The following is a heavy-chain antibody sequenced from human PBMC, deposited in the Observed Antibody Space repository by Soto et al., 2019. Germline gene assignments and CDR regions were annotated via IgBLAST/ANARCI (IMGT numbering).Heavy chain of an antibody. V-gene: IGHV3-23*01. D-gene: IGHD3-10*01. CDR3: AKEVDFRLQNYYYGMDV. J-gene: IGHJ6*02. CDR2: MSGSGGSI. Sequence: GGSLRLACAASGFTFSTSAMGGLRKAPGKGLEWVSAMSGSGGSIYYAESVKGRFTMSRDNSRNTLYLQMGSLRAEDTAVYFCAKEVDFRLQNYYYGMDVWGQGTTVTVSS. CDR1: GFTFSTSA.